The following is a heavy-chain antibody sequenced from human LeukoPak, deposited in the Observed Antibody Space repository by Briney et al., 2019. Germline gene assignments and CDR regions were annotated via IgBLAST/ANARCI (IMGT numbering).Heavy chain of an antibody. V-gene: IGHV3-30*04. CDR2: ISYDGSNK. CDR3: ARPPSSMVREVIPFDY. Sequence: GGSLRLSCAASGFTFSSYAMHWVRQAPGKGLEWVAVISYDGSNKYYADSVKGRFTISRDNSKNTLYLQMNSLRAEDTAVYYCARPPSSMVREVIPFDYWGQGTLVTVSS. D-gene: IGHD3-10*01. CDR1: GFTFSSYA. J-gene: IGHJ4*02.